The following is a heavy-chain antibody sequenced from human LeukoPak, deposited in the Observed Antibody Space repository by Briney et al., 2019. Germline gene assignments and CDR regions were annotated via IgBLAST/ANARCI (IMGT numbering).Heavy chain of an antibody. CDR2: ISMNVQTT. CDR1: GFTFTSHV. CDR3: VREGLERRTNFDY. J-gene: IGHJ4*02. V-gene: IGHV3-64D*06. D-gene: IGHD1-1*01. Sequence: GGSLRLSCTASGFTFTSHVMHWVRQAPGKGLQYVSGISMNVQTTYYAGSVKGRFTISRDSSKNTVYLQMNSLTAEDAAVYYCVREGLERRTNFDYWGQGTLVSVSS.